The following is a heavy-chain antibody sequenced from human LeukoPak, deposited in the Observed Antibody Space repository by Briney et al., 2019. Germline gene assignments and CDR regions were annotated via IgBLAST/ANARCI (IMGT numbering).Heavy chain of an antibody. D-gene: IGHD6-25*01. CDR1: GFTFSSYS. CDR2: ISSSSSYI. V-gene: IGHV3-21*01. Sequence: VGSLRLSCAASGFTFSSYSMNWVRQAPGKGLEWVSSISSSSSYIYYADSVKGRFTISRDNAKNSLYLQMNSLRAEDRGGCYGAGDGAAGGDGIDAFDIWGQGTMVTVSS. J-gene: IGHJ3*02. CDR3: AGDGAAGGDGIDAFDI.